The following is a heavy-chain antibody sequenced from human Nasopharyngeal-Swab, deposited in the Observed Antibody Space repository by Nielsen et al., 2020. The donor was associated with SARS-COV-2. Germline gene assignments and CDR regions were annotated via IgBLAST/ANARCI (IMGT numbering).Heavy chain of an antibody. D-gene: IGHD3-10*01. CDR2: ISARGTST. CDR3: AREGQGTPIDY. J-gene: IGHJ4*02. V-gene: IGHV3-23*01. Sequence: GESLNISCAASGFPFDDYAMHWVRQAPGKGLEWVSTISARGTSTFYVDSVKGRFTISRDNSKNTLHVQMSSLRAEDTAVYYCAREGQGTPIDYWGQGTLVTVSS. CDR1: GFPFDDYA.